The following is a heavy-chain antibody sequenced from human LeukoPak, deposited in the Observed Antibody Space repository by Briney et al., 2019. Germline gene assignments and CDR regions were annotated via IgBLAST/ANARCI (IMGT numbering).Heavy chain of an antibody. J-gene: IGHJ4*02. Sequence: SETLSLTCAVSGGSFSGYYWTWIRQPPGKGLEWIGEINHSGSTNYNPSLKSRVTISVDTSKNQFSLKLSSVTAADTAVYYCARKPLSLFRSGYYGSWGQGTLVTVSS. D-gene: IGHD3-3*01. V-gene: IGHV4-34*01. CDR1: GGSFSGYY. CDR3: ARKPLSLFRSGYYGS. CDR2: INHSGST.